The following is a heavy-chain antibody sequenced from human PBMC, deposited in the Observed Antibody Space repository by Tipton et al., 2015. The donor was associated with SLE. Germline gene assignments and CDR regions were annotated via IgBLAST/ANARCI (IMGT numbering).Heavy chain of an antibody. CDR1: GVSIRTPTYY. CDR2: ISHSGNT. D-gene: IGHD5-24*01. CDR3: ARKELSTMRGY. V-gene: IGHV4-39*07. J-gene: IGHJ4*02. Sequence: TLSLTCTVSGVSIRTPTYYWGWIRQPPGKGLEWIGTISHSGNTYSHTSLESRVTISVDTSQNQFSMSLSSVSAADTAVYYCARKELSTMRGYWGQGTLVTVSS.